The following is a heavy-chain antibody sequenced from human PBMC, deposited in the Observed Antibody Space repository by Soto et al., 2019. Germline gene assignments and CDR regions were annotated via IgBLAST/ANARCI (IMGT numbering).Heavy chain of an antibody. CDR1: GGSISSYY. D-gene: IGHD6-19*01. J-gene: IGHJ4*02. V-gene: IGHV4-59*01. Sequence: SETLSLTCTVSGGSISSYYWSWIRQPPGKGLEWIGYIYYSGSTNYNPSLKSRVTISVDTSKNQFSLKLSSVTAADTAVYYCARDSSGWSYFDYWGQGTQVTVSS. CDR3: ARDSSGWSYFDY. CDR2: IYYSGST.